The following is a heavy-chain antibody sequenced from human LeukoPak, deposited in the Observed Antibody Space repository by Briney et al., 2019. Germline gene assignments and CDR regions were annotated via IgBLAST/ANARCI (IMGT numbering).Heavy chain of an antibody. CDR3: ARDHKDYYDSSGYPYFDY. D-gene: IGHD3-22*01. J-gene: IGHJ4*02. Sequence: GASVKVSCKASGYTFTSYGISWVRQAPGQGLEWMGWISAYNGNTNYAQKLQGRVTMTTDTSTSTAYMELRSLRWDDTAVYYCARDHKDYYDSSGYPYFDYWGQGTLVTVSS. CDR2: ISAYNGNT. CDR1: GYTFTSYG. V-gene: IGHV1-18*01.